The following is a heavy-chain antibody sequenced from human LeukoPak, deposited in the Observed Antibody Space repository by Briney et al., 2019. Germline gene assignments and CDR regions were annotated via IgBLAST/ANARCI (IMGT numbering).Heavy chain of an antibody. CDR1: IYSTTGNY. D-gene: IGHD2-8*02. J-gene: IGHJ4*02. V-gene: IGHV4-4*02. CDR2: VHRSGRT. Sequence: SETLSLTCAVSIYSTTGNYWSWVRQSPGKGLEWIGEVHRSGRTNYMPSLKSRVTISIDKSKDQISLDLTSVTAADTAVYYCATEILGAPTPGAYWGQGTLVTVSS. CDR3: ATEILGAPTPGAY.